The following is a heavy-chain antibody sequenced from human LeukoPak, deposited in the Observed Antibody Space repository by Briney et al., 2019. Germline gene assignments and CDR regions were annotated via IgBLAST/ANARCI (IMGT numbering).Heavy chain of an antibody. CDR1: GFTFSSYA. CDR3: ARDHRITFGGVIVFDY. J-gene: IGHJ4*02. D-gene: IGHD3-16*02. CDR2: IKSKTDGGTT. V-gene: IGHV3-15*01. Sequence: GGSLRLSCAASGFTFSSYAMHWVRQAPGKGLEWVGRIKSKTDGGTTDYAAPVKGRFTISRDDSKNTLYLQMNSLKTEDTAVYYCARDHRITFGGVIVFDYWGQGTLVTVSS.